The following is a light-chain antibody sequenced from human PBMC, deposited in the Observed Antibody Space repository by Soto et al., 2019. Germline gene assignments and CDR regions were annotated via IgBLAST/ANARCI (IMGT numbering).Light chain of an antibody. Sequence: SVLTQPATVSGSPGQAITISCQGTSSDVGSYNLVSWYQQHPGKAPKLMIYEGSKRPSGVSNRFSGSKSGNTASLTISGLQAEDEADYYCCSYAGSSTPYVFGTGTKVTVL. V-gene: IGLV2-23*01. CDR2: EGS. CDR3: CSYAGSSTPYV. CDR1: SSDVGSYNL. J-gene: IGLJ1*01.